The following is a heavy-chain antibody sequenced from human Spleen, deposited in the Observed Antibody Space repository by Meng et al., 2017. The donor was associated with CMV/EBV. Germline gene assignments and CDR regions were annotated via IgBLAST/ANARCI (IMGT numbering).Heavy chain of an antibody. D-gene: IGHD6-13*01. CDR3: AKDQYSSSWYNFDY. Sequence: ASRFNFGIHPMYWVRQAPGKGLEWVAVISYDGSNQDYADSVKGRFTISRDNSKNTLYLQMNSLRAEDTAVYYCAKDQYSSSWYNFDYWGQGTLVTVSS. CDR2: ISYDGSNQ. J-gene: IGHJ4*02. V-gene: IGHV3-30*04. CDR1: RFNFGIHP.